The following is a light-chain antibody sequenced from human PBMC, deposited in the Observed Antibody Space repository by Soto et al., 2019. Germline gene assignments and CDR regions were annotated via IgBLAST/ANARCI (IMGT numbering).Light chain of an antibody. J-gene: IGKJ1*01. CDR3: QQYNRYST. CDR2: KAS. CDR1: QSISSW. Sequence: DIQMTQSPSTLPASVGDRVTITCRASQSISSWLAWYQQRPGKAPKLLIHKASNLESGVPSRFSGSGSGTEFTLTISSLQPDDSATYYCQQYNRYSTFGQGTKGDIK. V-gene: IGKV1-5*03.